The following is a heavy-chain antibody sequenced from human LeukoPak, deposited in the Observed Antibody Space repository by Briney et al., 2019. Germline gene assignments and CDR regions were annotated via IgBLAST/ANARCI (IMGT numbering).Heavy chain of an antibody. Sequence: PSETLSLTCAVYSGSFSGYSWSWIRQPPGKGLEWIGEINHSGSTKYNPSLKSRVTISVDTSTKQFFLRLTSVTAADTAVYYCACHAVRYSAYDREEDAFDIWGQGTMVTVSS. V-gene: IGHV4-34*01. CDR2: INHSGST. CDR1: SGSFSGYS. D-gene: IGHD5-12*01. J-gene: IGHJ3*02. CDR3: ACHAVRYSAYDREEDAFDI.